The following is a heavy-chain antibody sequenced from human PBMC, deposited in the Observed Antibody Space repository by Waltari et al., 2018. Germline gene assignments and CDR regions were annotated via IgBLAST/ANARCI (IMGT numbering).Heavy chain of an antibody. V-gene: IGHV3-30*01. CDR1: GFTFSSYA. CDR2: ISYDGSNK. J-gene: IGHJ4*02. Sequence: QVQLVESGGGVVQPGRSLRLSCAASGFTFSSYAMHWVRQAPGKGLEWVAVISYDGSNKYYADSVKGRFTISRDNSKNTLYLQMNSLRAEDTAVYYCARGVDLGYWGQGTLVTVSS. CDR3: ARGVDLGY. D-gene: IGHD2-15*01.